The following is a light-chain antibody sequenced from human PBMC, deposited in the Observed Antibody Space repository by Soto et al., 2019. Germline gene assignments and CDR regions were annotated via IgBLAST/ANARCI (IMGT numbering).Light chain of an antibody. J-gene: IGKJ1*01. CDR2: DAS. Sequence: TQTLSTLSVAIPETATNTYRASQSISSWLAWYQQKPGKAPKLLIYDASNLEIGVPSRFSGSGSGTEFTLTISSLQPDDFATYYCQQYKNYSRRLGQGTKVAIK. CDR1: QSISSW. V-gene: IGKV1-5*01. CDR3: QQYKNYSRR.